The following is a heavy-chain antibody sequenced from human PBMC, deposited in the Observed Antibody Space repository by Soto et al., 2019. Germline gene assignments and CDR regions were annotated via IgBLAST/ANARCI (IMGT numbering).Heavy chain of an antibody. D-gene: IGHD3-10*01. CDR3: AVGFKLDYYSLDV. J-gene: IGHJ6*02. V-gene: IGHV1-69*01. Sequence: QVQLVQSGAEVRKPGSSVKVSCRSSGGIFTASAISWVRQAPGQGPEWMGGVIPMFGTANYPQRFQGRVTINADESKNTVYMQLSSLRSEDTAVYFCAVGFKLDYYSLDVWGRGTTVTVSS. CDR2: VIPMFGTA. CDR1: GGIFTASA.